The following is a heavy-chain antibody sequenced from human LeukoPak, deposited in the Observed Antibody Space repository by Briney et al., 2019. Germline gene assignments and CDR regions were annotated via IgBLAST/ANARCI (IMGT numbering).Heavy chain of an antibody. Sequence: ASVKVSCKASGYTFTGYYMHWVRQAPGQGLGWMGGINPNSGGTNYAQQFQGRVTMTRDTSISTAYMELSRLRSDDTAVYYCARVFSWYYDSSGYFDYWGQGTLVTVSS. V-gene: IGHV1-2*02. CDR2: INPNSGGT. J-gene: IGHJ4*02. D-gene: IGHD3-22*01. CDR3: ARVFSWYYDSSGYFDY. CDR1: GYTFTGYY.